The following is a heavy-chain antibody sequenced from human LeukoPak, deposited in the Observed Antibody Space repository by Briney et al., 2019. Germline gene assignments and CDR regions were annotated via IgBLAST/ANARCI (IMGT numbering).Heavy chain of an antibody. Sequence: GSLRLSCAASGFTSSSYALNWVRQAPGKGLEWVATVSGSGDRMYHADSVKGRFTISRDNSKNTLYLQMNSLRAEDTAVYYCARDRTLGYYYDSSGYLDYWGQGTLVTVSS. J-gene: IGHJ4*02. CDR3: ARDRTLGYYYDSSGYLDY. CDR2: VSGSGDRM. D-gene: IGHD3-22*01. CDR1: GFTSSSYA. V-gene: IGHV3-23*01.